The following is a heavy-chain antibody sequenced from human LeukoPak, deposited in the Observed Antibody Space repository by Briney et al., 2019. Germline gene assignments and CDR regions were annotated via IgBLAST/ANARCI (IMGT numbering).Heavy chain of an antibody. V-gene: IGHV4-39*01. CDR2: IYYSGST. CDR3: ARHKELERRLDYFDY. D-gene: IGHD1-1*01. Sequence: SETLSLTCTVSGGSISSSSYYWGWIRQPPGKGLEWIGSIYYSGSTYYNPSLKSRVTLSVDTSKNQFSLKLSSVTAADTAVYYCARHKELERRLDYFDYWGQGTLVTVSS. J-gene: IGHJ4*02. CDR1: GGSISSSSYY.